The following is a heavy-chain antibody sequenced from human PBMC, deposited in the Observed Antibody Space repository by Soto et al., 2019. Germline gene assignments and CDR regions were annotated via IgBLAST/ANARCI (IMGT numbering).Heavy chain of an antibody. CDR1: GFTFSNYG. V-gene: IGHV3-33*01. Sequence: HPGGSLRLSCAASGFTFSNYGMHWVRQAPGKGLEWVAIIWHDGNNKYYADSVRGRFIISRDNSKNRLYLQMNSLRAEDTAVYYCASDLVGASDSYGLDLWGQGTPVTVSS. D-gene: IGHD1-26*01. CDR3: ASDLVGASDSYGLDL. CDR2: IWHDGNNK. J-gene: IGHJ6*02.